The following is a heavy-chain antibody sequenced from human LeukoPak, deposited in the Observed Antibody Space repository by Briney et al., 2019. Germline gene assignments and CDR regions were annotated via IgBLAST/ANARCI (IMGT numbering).Heavy chain of an antibody. CDR2: INHSGST. CDR3: ARTGFLDYYDSSGYYSTGAFDY. CDR1: GGSISSSSYY. V-gene: IGHV4-39*07. J-gene: IGHJ4*02. Sequence: PSETLSLTCTVSGGSISSSSYYWGWIRQPPGKGLEWIGEINHSGSTNYNPSLKSRVTISVDTSKNQFSLKLSSVTAADTAVYYCARTGFLDYYDSSGYYSTGAFDYWGQGTLVTVSS. D-gene: IGHD3-22*01.